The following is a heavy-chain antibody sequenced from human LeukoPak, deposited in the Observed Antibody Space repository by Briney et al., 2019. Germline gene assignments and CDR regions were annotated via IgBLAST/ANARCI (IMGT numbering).Heavy chain of an antibody. V-gene: IGHV3-23*01. D-gene: IGHD3-22*01. CDR1: GFTFSSYA. CDR3: AKANYDSSGYYPLYYFDY. Sequence: GGSLRLSCAASGFTFSSYAMSWVRQAPGKGLEWVSAISGSGGSTYYADSVKGRFTISRDNSKNTLYLQMNSLRAEDTAVYYCAKANYDSSGYYPLYYFDYWGQGTLVTVSS. CDR2: ISGSGGST. J-gene: IGHJ4*02.